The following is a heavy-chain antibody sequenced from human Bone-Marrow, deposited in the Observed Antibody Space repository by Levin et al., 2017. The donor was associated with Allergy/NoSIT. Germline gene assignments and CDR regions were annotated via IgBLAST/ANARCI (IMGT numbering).Heavy chain of an antibody. J-gene: IGHJ4*02. CDR2: ICYNGGSL. CDR3: AADIGARSWIGSDY. Sequence: GGSLRLSCAASGFTFYDYAMHWVRQRPGKGLEGVSGICYNGGSLVYGDSVKGRFTISRDDAKNSLFLPMISLRPEDTTLYYCAADIGARSWIGSDYWGQGTLVTVSS. V-gene: IGHV3-9*01. D-gene: IGHD3-3*01. CDR1: GFTFYDYA.